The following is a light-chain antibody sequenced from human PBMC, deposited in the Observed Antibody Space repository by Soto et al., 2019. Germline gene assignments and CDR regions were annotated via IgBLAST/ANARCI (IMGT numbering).Light chain of an antibody. J-gene: IGLJ1*01. Sequence: QSALTQPASVSGSPGQSITISCTGTSSDVGGYNYVSWYQQHPGKAPELIIYDGSNRPSGVSNRFSGSKSGNTASLTISGLQAEDEAEYYCSSYTSSSTYVFGSGTKLTVL. V-gene: IGLV2-14*03. CDR3: SSYTSSSTYV. CDR2: DGS. CDR1: SSDVGGYNY.